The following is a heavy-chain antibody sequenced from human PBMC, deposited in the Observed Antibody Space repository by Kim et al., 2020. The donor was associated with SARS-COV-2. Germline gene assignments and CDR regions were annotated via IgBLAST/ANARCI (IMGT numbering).Heavy chain of an antibody. J-gene: IGHJ4*02. V-gene: IGHV3-53*01. CDR3: ARDLGGIAAAGTH. Sequence: PDALKGRFTITRDNTKNTLYLQMNSLRAEDTAVYYCARDLGGIAAAGTHWGQGTLVTVSS. D-gene: IGHD6-13*01.